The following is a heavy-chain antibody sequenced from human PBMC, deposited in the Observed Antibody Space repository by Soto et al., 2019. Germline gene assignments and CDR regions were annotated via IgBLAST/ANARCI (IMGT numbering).Heavy chain of an antibody. CDR2: IIPILGVP. CDR3: ARFRGSYGMDV. CDR1: GGTFSSYT. D-gene: IGHD3-10*01. J-gene: IGHJ6*02. V-gene: IGHV1-69*02. Sequence: QVQLVQSGAEVKKPGSSVKVSCKASGGTFSSYTISWVRQAPGQGLEWMGRIIPILGVPNYAQKSQGRVTITADKSTSTADRELSSLRSEDTAVYYCARFRGSYGMDVWGQGTTVTVSS.